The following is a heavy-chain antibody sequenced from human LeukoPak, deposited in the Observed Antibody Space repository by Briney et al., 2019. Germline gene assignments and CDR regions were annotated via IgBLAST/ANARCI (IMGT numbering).Heavy chain of an antibody. J-gene: IGHJ4*02. CDR2: IYYSGST. CDR3: AREHYTSGWYIRD. D-gene: IGHD6-19*01. Sequence: PSQTLPLTCTVSGVSINTYYWSWIRQPPGKGLEWIGYIYYSGSTNYNPSLKSRVTISIDTSKIQFSLKLTSVTAADTAVYYCAREHYTSGWYIRDWGQGTLVTVSS. CDR1: GVSINTYY. V-gene: IGHV4-59*01.